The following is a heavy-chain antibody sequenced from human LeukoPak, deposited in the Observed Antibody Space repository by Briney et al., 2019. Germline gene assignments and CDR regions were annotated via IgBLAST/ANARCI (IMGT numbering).Heavy chain of an antibody. CDR1: GGTFTSYT. J-gene: IGHJ5*02. Sequence: ASVKVSCKASGGTFTSYTISWVRQAPGQGLEWMGRIIPILGIANYAKKFQGRVTITADKSTSTAYMELSSLRSEDTAVYYCARCSGQLSPFDPWGQGTLVTVSS. D-gene: IGHD2-15*01. CDR3: ARCSGQLSPFDP. V-gene: IGHV1-69*02. CDR2: IIPILGIA.